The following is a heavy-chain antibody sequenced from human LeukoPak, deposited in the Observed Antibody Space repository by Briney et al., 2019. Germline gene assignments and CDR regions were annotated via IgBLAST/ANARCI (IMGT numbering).Heavy chain of an antibody. CDR2: MNPNSGNT. CDR3: ARAPKRTAPFDP. J-gene: IGHJ5*02. Sequence: ASVKVSFKASGYTFTSYDINWVRQATGQGLEWMGWMNPNSGNTGYAQKFQDRVTMTRNTSISTAYMELSSLRSEDTAVYYCARAPKRTAPFDPWGQGTLVTVSS. CDR1: GYTFTSYD. V-gene: IGHV1-8*01.